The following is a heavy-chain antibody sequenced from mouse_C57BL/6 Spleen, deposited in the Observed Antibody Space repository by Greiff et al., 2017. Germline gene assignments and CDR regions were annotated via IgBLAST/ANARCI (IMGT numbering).Heavy chain of an antibody. V-gene: IGHV1-64*01. CDR1: GYTFTSYW. CDR2: IHPNSGST. CDR3: ARCDLFGYDESYFDY. D-gene: IGHD2-2*01. J-gene: IGHJ2*01. Sequence: QVQLQQPGAELVKPGASVKLSCKASGYTFTSYWMHWVKQRPGQGLEWIGMIHPNSGSTNYNEKFKSKATLTVDKSSSTAYMQLSSLTSEDSAVYYCARCDLFGYDESYFDYWGQGTTLTVSS.